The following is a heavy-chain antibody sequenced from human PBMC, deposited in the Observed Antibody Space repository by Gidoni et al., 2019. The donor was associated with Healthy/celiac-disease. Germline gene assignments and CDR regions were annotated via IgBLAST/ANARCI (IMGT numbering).Heavy chain of an antibody. J-gene: IGHJ5*02. V-gene: IGHV4-34*01. Sequence: QVQLQQWGAGLLNPSETLSLTCAVYGGSFSGYYWSWIRQPPGKGLEWIGEINHSGSTNYNPSLKSRVTISVDTSKNQFSLKRSSVTAADTAVYYCARVRARAPIVATHWFDPWGQGTLVTVSS. CDR3: ARVRARAPIVATHWFDP. D-gene: IGHD3-22*01. CDR2: INHSGST. CDR1: GGSFSGYY.